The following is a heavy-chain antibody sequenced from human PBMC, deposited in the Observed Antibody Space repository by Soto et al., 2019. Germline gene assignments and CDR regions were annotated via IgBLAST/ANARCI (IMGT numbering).Heavy chain of an antibody. D-gene: IGHD6-13*01. CDR2: IYHSGST. Sequence: QVQLQESGPGLVKPSGTLSLTCAVFGGSISSSNWWSWVRQPPGKGLEWIGEIYHSGSTNYNPSPXTXITISVDKSKNQFSLKLSSVTAADTAVYYCARVSAAGTYFDYWGQGTLVTVSS. CDR3: ARVSAAGTYFDY. V-gene: IGHV4-4*02. CDR1: GGSISSSNW. J-gene: IGHJ4*02.